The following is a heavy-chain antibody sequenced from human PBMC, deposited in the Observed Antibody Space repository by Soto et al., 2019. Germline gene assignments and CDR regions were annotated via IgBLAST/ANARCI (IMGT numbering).Heavy chain of an antibody. D-gene: IGHD6-13*01. CDR1: GFTFTSSA. V-gene: IGHV1-58*01. Sequence: ASVKVSCKASGFTFTSSAVQWVRQARGQRLEWIGWIVVGSGNTNYAQKFQERVTITRDMSTSTAYMELSSPRSEDTAVYYCAGGDSSSYYDYWGQGTLVTVSS. CDR2: IVVGSGNT. J-gene: IGHJ4*02. CDR3: AGGDSSSYYDY.